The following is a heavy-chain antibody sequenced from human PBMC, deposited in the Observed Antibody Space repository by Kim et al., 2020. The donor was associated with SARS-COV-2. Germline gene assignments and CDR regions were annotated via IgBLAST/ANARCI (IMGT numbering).Heavy chain of an antibody. CDR2: IYYSGST. J-gene: IGHJ5*02. V-gene: IGHV4-39*01. Sequence: SETLSLTCTVSGGSISSSSYYWGWIRQPPGKGLEWIGSIYYSGSTYYNPSLKSRVTISVDTSKNQFSLKLSSVTAADTAVYYCARPTIHKRAMVTSWFDPWGQGTLVTVSS. CDR1: GGSISSSSYY. CDR3: ARPTIHKRAMVTSWFDP. D-gene: IGHD5-18*01.